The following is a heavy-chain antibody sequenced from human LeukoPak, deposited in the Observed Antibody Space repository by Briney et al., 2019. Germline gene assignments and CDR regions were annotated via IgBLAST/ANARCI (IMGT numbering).Heavy chain of an antibody. V-gene: IGHV1-18*01. CDR2: ISAYNGAT. CDR1: GYALTSYA. D-gene: IGHD6-13*01. Sequence: ASVKVSCKASGYALTSYAISWVRQAPGQGVEWMGWISAYNGATKYAQKLQGRVTMTTDTSTSTAYVELRSLRSDDTAVYYCARDRSSSWYYYDYWGQGTLVTVSS. J-gene: IGHJ4*02. CDR3: ARDRSSSWYYYDY.